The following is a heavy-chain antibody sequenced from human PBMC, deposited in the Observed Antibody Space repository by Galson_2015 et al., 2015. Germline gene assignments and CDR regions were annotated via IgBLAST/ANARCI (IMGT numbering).Heavy chain of an antibody. Sequence: SLRLSCAASGFTFGSYAMTWVRQAPGKGLEWVSSIRSSGGTTFYADSVNSRFTISRDNSDNTVYLQMNSLRADDTAIYYCARSLYYYAPDQWGQGTLVTVSS. CDR2: IRSSGGTT. J-gene: IGHJ5*02. CDR3: ARSLYYYAPDQ. D-gene: IGHD3-10*01. CDR1: GFTFGSYA. V-gene: IGHV3-23*01.